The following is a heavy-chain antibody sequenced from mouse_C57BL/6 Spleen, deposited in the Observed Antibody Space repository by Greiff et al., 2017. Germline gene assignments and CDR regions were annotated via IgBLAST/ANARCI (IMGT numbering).Heavy chain of an antibody. Sequence: VQLQQSGPELVKPGASVKISCKASGYAFSSSWMNWVKQRPGKGLEWIGRIYPGDGDTNYNGKFKGKATLTADKSSSTAYMQLSSLTSEDSAVYFCAEDDGYYVLFAYWGQGTLVTVSA. CDR2: IYPGDGDT. V-gene: IGHV1-82*01. CDR3: AEDDGYYVLFAY. D-gene: IGHD2-3*01. CDR1: GYAFSSSW. J-gene: IGHJ3*01.